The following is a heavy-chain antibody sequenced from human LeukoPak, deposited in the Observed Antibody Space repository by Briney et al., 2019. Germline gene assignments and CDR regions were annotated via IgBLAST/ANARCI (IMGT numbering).Heavy chain of an antibody. CDR2: MDPNSGNT. Sequence: ASVKVSCKASGYTFTSYDINWVRQATGQGLEWMGWMDPNSGNTGYAQKFQGGVTITRNTSISTAYMELSSLRSEDTAVYYCARDLNKHYYDSSGYGYWGQGTLVTVSS. V-gene: IGHV1-8*03. D-gene: IGHD3-22*01. J-gene: IGHJ4*02. CDR3: ARDLNKHYYDSSGYGY. CDR1: GYTFTSYD.